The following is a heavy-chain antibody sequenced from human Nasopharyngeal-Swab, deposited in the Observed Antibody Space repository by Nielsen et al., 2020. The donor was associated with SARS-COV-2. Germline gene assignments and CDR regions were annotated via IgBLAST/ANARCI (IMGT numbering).Heavy chain of an antibody. CDR1: GFPFSSYA. J-gene: IGHJ4*02. CDR3: AKSFTGPAAIYY. D-gene: IGHD2-2*01. V-gene: IGHV3-23*01. Sequence: GGSLSLSCAASGFPFSSYAMSWVRQAPGKGLEWVSAISGSGGSTYYADSVKGRFTISRDNSKNTLYLQMNSLRAEDTAVYYCAKSFTGPAAIYYWGQGTLVTVSS. CDR2: ISGSGGST.